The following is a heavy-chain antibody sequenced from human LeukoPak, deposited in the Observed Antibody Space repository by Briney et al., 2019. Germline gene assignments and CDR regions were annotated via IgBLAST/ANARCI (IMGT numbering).Heavy chain of an antibody. CDR1: GYTFTSYY. Sequence: GASVKVSCKASGYTFTSYYMHWVRQAPGQGLEWMGWINTNTGNPTYAQGFTGRFVFSLDTSVSTAYLQISSLKAEDTAVYYCARDTGFSMVRGILFWGQGTLVTVSS. V-gene: IGHV7-4-1*02. CDR3: ARDTGFSMVRGILF. D-gene: IGHD3-10*01. CDR2: INTNTGNP. J-gene: IGHJ4*02.